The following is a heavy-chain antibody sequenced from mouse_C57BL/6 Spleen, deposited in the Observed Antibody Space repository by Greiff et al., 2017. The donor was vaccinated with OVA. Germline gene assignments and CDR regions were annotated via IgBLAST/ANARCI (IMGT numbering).Heavy chain of an antibody. CDR2: IYPGSGST. J-gene: IGHJ1*03. Sequence: QVQLQQPGAELVKPGASVKMSCKASGYTFTSYWITWVKQRPGQGLEWIGDIYPGSGSTNYNEKFKSKATLTVDTSSSTAYMQLSSLTSEDSAVYYCARRGATVVAPKYFDVWGTGTTVTVSS. CDR1: GYTFTSYW. CDR3: ARRGATVVAPKYFDV. D-gene: IGHD1-1*01. V-gene: IGHV1-55*01.